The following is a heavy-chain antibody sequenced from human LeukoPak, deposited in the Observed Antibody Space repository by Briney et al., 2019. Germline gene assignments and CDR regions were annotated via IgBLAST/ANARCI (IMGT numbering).Heavy chain of an antibody. CDR3: ASQHIVVVTAPFDI. Sequence: SEALSLTCTVSGGSISSYYWSWIRQPPGKGLEWIGYIYYSGSTNCNPSLKSRVTISVDTSKNQFSLKLSSVTAADTAVYYCASQHIVVVTAPFDIWGQGTMVTVSS. J-gene: IGHJ3*02. CDR2: IYYSGST. CDR1: GGSISSYY. V-gene: IGHV4-59*08. D-gene: IGHD2-21*02.